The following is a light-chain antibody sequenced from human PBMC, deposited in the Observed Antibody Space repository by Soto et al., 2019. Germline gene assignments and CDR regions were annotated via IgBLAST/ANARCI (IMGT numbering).Light chain of an antibody. CDR3: QHYKSYST. Sequence: DIQMTQSPSTLSASVGDRVTITCRASQSISTWLAWYQQKPGKAPKLLIYDASSLESGVPSRFSGSVSGTEFTLTISSLQPDDFATYYCQHYKSYSTFXQGTTVDI. V-gene: IGKV1-5*01. CDR2: DAS. J-gene: IGKJ1*01. CDR1: QSISTW.